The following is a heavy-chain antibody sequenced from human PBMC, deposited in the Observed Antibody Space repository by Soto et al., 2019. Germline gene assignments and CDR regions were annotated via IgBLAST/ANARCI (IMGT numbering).Heavy chain of an antibody. J-gene: IGHJ6*01. D-gene: IGHD4-17*01. CDR3: ATRRGIGDYRQYYYYGMDV. CDR2: IIPIFGTA. CDR1: GGTFSSYA. Sequence: QVQLVQSGAEVKKPGSSVKVSCKASGGTFSSYAISWVRQAPGQGLEWMGGIIPIFGTANYAQKFQGRVMITAEETRRTASMEVSRLRSEYTAVYYCATRRGIGDYRQYYYYGMDVWGQGTTVTAS. V-gene: IGHV1-69*01.